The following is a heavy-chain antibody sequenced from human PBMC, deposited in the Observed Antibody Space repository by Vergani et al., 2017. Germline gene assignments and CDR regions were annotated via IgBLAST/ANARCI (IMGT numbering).Heavy chain of an antibody. J-gene: IGHJ4*02. Sequence: QVQLVQSGAEVKKPGASVQVSCKASGYTFTGYYMHWVRQAPGQGLEWMGWINPNSGGTNYAQKFQGRVTMTRDTSISTAYMELSRLRSDDTAVYYGARDREMATIYYYFDYWGQGTLVTVSS. CDR2: INPNSGGT. D-gene: IGHD5-24*01. CDR1: GYTFTGYY. V-gene: IGHV1-2*02. CDR3: ARDREMATIYYYFDY.